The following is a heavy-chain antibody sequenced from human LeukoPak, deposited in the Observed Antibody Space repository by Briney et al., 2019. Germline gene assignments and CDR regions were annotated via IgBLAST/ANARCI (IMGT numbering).Heavy chain of an antibody. D-gene: IGHD3-10*01. CDR1: GGSISSSSYY. CDR2: IYYSGST. V-gene: IGHV4-39*07. CDR3: AREGRFGDLFDY. Sequence: SETLSLTCTVSGGSISSSSYYWGWLRQPPGKGLEWIGSIYYSGSTYYNPSLKSRVTISVDTSKNQFSLKLSSVTAADTAVYYCAREGRFGDLFDYWGQGTLVTVSS. J-gene: IGHJ4*02.